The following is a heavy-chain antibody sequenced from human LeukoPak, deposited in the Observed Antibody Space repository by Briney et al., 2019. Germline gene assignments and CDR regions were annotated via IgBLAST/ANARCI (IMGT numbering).Heavy chain of an antibody. CDR3: ASLGSSSSVREDYYYMDV. CDR2: IYTSGST. V-gene: IGHV4-61*02. J-gene: IGHJ6*03. CDR1: GGSISSGSYY. D-gene: IGHD6-6*01. Sequence: PSQTLSLTCTVSGGSISSGSYYWSWIRQPAGKGLEWIGRIYTSGSTNYNPSLKSRVTISVDTSKNQFSLKLSSVTAADTAVYYCASLGSSSSVREDYYYMDVWGKGTTVTVTS.